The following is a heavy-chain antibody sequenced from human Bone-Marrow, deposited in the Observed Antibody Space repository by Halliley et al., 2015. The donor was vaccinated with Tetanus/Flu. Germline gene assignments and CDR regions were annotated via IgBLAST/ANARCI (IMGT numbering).Heavy chain of an antibody. Sequence: TLSLTCTVSGGSLSSGSHYWGWIRQPPGKGLEWIGTISHSGTTYYKASLKSRVTISVDTSKNQFSLRVTSVTAADTAMFYCATMLRGSDSFNTWGQGTMVTVSS. J-gene: IGHJ3*02. D-gene: IGHD3-10*02. CDR1: GGSLSSGSHY. CDR2: ISHSGTT. V-gene: IGHV4-39*01. CDR3: ATMLRGSDSFNT.